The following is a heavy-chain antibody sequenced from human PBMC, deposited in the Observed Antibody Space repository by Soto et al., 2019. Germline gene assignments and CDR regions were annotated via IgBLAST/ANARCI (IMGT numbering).Heavy chain of an antibody. CDR2: INYSGST. CDR1: GGSIDSNNYY. J-gene: IGHJ5*02. Sequence: QLQLQESGPGLVKPSKTLSLTCTVSGGSIDSNNYYWVWIRQPPGKGLEWIGSINYSGSTYYNPSLKSRVTMSVDTSKKHFSLKLSSVTAADTALYYCSRRAPEGFDPWGQGTLVTV. CDR3: SRRAPEGFDP. V-gene: IGHV4-39*02.